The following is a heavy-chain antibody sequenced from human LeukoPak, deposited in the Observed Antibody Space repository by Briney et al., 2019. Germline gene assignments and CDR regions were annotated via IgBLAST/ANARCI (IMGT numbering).Heavy chain of an antibody. CDR1: GGSFSGHY. V-gene: IGHV4-34*01. CDR3: VRGHSSGWYGLFDI. Sequence: PSETLSLTCAVYGGSFSGHYWSWIRQPPGKGLEWIGEINHSGSTNYNPSLKSRVTISVDTSKNQFSLKLSSVTVADTAVYYCVRGHSSGWYGLFDIWGQGTVVTVSS. CDR2: INHSGST. D-gene: IGHD6-19*01. J-gene: IGHJ3*02.